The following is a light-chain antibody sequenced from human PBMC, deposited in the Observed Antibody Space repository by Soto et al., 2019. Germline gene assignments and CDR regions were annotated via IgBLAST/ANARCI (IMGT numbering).Light chain of an antibody. J-gene: IGLJ7*01. CDR3: QSYDSSLSGAV. Sequence: QSVLTQPPSVSGAPGQRVTISCTGSSSNIGAGYDVHWYQQLPGTAPKLLIYGNSNRPSGVPDRFSGSKSGTSASLAITGXXXXXXXXXXXQSYDSSLSGAVFGGGTQLTVL. CDR1: SSNIGAGYD. CDR2: GNS. V-gene: IGLV1-40*01.